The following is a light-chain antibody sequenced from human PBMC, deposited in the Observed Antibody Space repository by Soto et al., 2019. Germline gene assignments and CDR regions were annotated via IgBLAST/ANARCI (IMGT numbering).Light chain of an antibody. Sequence: QSALTQPRSVSGSPGQSVTISCTGTSSDVGGDNYVSWYQQHPGKAPKFIIYEVTKRPSGVPDRFSGSKSGATASLTISGLQAEDEADYYCCSYVGSYTWVFGGGTKVTVL. J-gene: IGLJ3*02. CDR3: CSYVGSYTWV. CDR1: SSDVGGDNY. V-gene: IGLV2-11*01. CDR2: EVT.